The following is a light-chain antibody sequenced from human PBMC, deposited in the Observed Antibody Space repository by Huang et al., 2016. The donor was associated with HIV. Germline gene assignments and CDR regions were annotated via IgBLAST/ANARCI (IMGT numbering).Light chain of an antibody. CDR2: GAS. V-gene: IGKV3-20*01. J-gene: IGKJ2*01. Sequence: EIVLTQSPGTLSLSPGERATLSCRASQNVRNSYLAWYQQKLGQPPRLLIYGASSRATGISDRFSGSGSVTDFTLTISRLEPEDFAVYCCQQYGTSPRTFGQGTKLEIK. CDR3: QQYGTSPRT. CDR1: QNVRNSY.